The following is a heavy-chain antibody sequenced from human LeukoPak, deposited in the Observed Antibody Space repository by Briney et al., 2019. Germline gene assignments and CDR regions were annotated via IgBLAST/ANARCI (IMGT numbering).Heavy chain of an antibody. D-gene: IGHD5-18*01. CDR1: GGSISSYY. CDR2: IYYSGST. Sequence: PSETLSLTCTVSGGSISSYYWSWIRQPPGKGLEWIGYIYYSGSTNYNPSLKSRVTISVDTSKNQFSLKLSSVTAADTAVYYCARDDTAVGSWGQGTLVTVTS. J-gene: IGHJ4*02. CDR3: ARDDTAVGS. V-gene: IGHV4-59*01.